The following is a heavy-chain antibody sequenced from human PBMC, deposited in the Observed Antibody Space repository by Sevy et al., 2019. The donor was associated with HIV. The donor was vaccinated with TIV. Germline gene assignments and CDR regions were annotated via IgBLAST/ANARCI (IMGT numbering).Heavy chain of an antibody. CDR3: TTEGAD. V-gene: IGHV3-15*01. CDR1: GFTFSDAS. CDR2: IRSKGDGETT. J-gene: IGHJ1*01. Sequence: GGSLRLSCATSGFTFSDASLSWVRQAPGKGLEWVGRIRSKGDGETTEYAAPVKGRFTIARDESKSMMFVQMNSLKTEDSAVYYCTTEGADWGHGTLVTVSS.